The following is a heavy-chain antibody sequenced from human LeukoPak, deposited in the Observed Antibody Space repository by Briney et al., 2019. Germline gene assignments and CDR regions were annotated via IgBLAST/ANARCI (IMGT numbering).Heavy chain of an antibody. CDR2: IKQDGSEK. D-gene: IGHD6-13*01. CDR1: GFTCSSYW. V-gene: IGHV3-7*01. J-gene: IGHJ4*02. Sequence: GWSLRLSCAASGFTCSSYWMSWVRQAPGKGLEWVANIKQDGSEKYYVDSVKGRFTISRDNAKNSLYLQMNSLRAEDTAVYYCARDRAGQLDYWGQGTLVTVSS. CDR3: ARDRAGQLDY.